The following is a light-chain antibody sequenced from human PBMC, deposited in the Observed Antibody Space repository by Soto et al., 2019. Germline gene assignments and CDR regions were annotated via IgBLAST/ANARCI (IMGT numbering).Light chain of an antibody. CDR1: QRLASGY. V-gene: IGKV3D-20*02. CDR3: QQRSNWPIT. J-gene: IGKJ5*01. CDR2: GVS. Sequence: EIELTQSPGTLSLSPGERATLSCRTSQRLASGYLAWYQQKPGQAPRLLLYGVSTRATGIPDRFSGSGSGTDFTLTISSLEPEDFAVYYCQQRSNWPITFGQGTRLEIK.